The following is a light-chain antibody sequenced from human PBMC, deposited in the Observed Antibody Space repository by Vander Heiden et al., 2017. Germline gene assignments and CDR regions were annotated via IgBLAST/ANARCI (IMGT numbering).Light chain of an antibody. V-gene: IGKV2-28*01. CDR3: MQALQTPLT. Sequence: DIVLTQCPLSLPVTPGEPASISCRSRQSPLHSNGYNSLDWYLQKPGQSPQLLIDLGSNRSSGVPDRFSGSGSGTDFTLKISRVEAEDVGVYYCMQALQTPLTFDGGTKVEIK. CDR2: LGS. CDR1: QSPLHSNGYNS. J-gene: IGKJ4*01.